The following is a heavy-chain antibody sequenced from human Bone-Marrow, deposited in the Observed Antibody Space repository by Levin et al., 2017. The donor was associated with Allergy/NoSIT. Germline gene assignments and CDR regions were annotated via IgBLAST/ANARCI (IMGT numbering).Heavy chain of an antibody. CDR3: VKSSGNYFYYYGMDV. Sequence: GESLKISCTTSGFFFSSYAMHWVRQAPGKGLEWVVSIWYDGNDKYYTDSVKGRFNISRDNSKNTLYLQMNSLRAEDTALYYCVKSSGNYFYYYGMDVWGQGTTVTVSS. CDR1: GFFFSSYA. D-gene: IGHD1-26*01. V-gene: IGHV3-30*02. CDR2: IWYDGNDK. J-gene: IGHJ6*02.